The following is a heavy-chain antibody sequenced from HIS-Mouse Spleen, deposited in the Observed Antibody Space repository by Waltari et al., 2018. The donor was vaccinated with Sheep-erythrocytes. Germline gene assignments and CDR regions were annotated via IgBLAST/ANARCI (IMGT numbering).Heavy chain of an antibody. CDR1: GFTFSSYS. CDR2: ISSSSRYI. CDR3: ARAGYSGEYYFDY. Sequence: EVQLVESGGGLVKPGGSLRLSCAASGFTFSSYSMNWVRQAPGKGRGWVSSISSSSRYIYYADSVKGRFTISRDNAKNSLYLQMNSLRAEDTAVYYCARAGYSGEYYFDYWGQGTLVTVSS. J-gene: IGHJ4*02. D-gene: IGHD5-12*01. V-gene: IGHV3-21*01.